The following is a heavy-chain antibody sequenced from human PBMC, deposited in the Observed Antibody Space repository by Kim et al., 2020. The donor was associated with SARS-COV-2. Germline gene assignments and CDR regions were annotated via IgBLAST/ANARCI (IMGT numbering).Heavy chain of an antibody. D-gene: IGHD3-10*01. CDR3: AKAAEVGGGIGDY. J-gene: IGHJ4*02. CDR1: GFNFSSYG. Sequence: GGSLRLSYAASGFNFSSYGMHWVRQAPGKGLEWVAVISYDGSNKYYADSVKGRFTISRDNSKNTLYLQMNSLRAEDTAVYYCAKAAEVGGGIGDYWGQGTLVTVSS. V-gene: IGHV3-30*18. CDR2: ISYDGSNK.